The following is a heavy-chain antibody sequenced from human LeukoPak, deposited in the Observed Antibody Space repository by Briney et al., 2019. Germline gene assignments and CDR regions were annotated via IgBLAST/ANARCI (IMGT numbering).Heavy chain of an antibody. V-gene: IGHV3-30*03. J-gene: IGHJ4*02. CDR2: IAYDGSNK. CDR1: GFTFSSYG. CDR3: ASGGSLAAAGTRNTPHFDY. D-gene: IGHD6-13*01. Sequence: PGGSLRLSCAASGFTFSSYGMHWVRQAPGKGLEWVAVIAYDGSNKNYGDSVRGRFTISRDNSKNTLYLQMNSLRAEDTAVYYCASGGSLAAAGTRNTPHFDYWGQGTLVTVSS.